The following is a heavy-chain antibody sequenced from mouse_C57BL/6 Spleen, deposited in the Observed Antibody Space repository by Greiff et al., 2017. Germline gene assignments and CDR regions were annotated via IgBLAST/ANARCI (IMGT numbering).Heavy chain of an antibody. CDR2: IRNKANNHAT. V-gene: IGHV6-6*01. CDR1: GFTFSDAW. J-gene: IGHJ3*01. CDR3: TRNFYDYDEDFAY. Sequence: DVMLVESGGGLVQPGGSMKLSCAASGFTFSDAWMDWVRQSPEKGLEWVAEIRNKANNHATYYAESVKGRFTISRDDSKSSVYLQMNSLRAEDTGIYYCTRNFYDYDEDFAYWGQGTLVTVSA. D-gene: IGHD2-4*01.